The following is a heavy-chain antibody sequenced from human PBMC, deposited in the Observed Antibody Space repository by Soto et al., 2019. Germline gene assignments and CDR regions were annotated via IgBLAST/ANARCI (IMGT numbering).Heavy chain of an antibody. CDR1: GFTFSSYA. D-gene: IGHD3-9*01. CDR3: AKTLTGYYLLYYFDF. V-gene: IGHV3-23*01. J-gene: IGHJ4*02. Sequence: PGGSLRLACAASGFTFSSYAMSWVRQSPGKGLEWVSAISGSSASTYYAESVKGRCTISRDNSKNTIYLQMNSLRAEDTAVYYCAKTLTGYYLLYYFDFWGPGTLVTVSS. CDR2: ISGSSAST.